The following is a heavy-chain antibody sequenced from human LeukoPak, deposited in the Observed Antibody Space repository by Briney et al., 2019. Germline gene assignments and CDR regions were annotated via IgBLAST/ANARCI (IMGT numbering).Heavy chain of an antibody. V-gene: IGHV3-23*01. CDR1: GFTFSSYA. CDR3: AKTYCSSTSCYWFRLHYFDY. D-gene: IGHD2-2*01. J-gene: IGHJ4*02. CDR2: ISGSGGST. Sequence: PGRSLRLSCAASGFTFSSYAMHWVRQAPGKGLEWVSAISGSGGSTYYADSVKGRFTISRDNSKNTLYLQMNSLRAEDTAVYYCAKTYCSSTSCYWFRLHYFDYWGQGTLVTVSS.